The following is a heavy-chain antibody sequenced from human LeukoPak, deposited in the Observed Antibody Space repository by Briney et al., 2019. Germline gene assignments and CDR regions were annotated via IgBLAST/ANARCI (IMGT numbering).Heavy chain of an antibody. CDR3: ARQYMVVPAAPFFDY. Sequence: SSYGMHWVRQPPGKGLEWIGSIYYSGSTYYNPSLKSRVTISVDTSKNQFSLKLSSVTAADTAVYYCARQYMVVPAAPFFDYWGQGTLVTVSS. J-gene: IGHJ4*02. CDR1: SSYG. D-gene: IGHD2-2*01. V-gene: IGHV4-39*01. CDR2: IYYSGST.